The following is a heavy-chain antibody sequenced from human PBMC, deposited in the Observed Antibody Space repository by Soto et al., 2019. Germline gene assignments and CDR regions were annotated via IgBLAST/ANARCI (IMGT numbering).Heavy chain of an antibody. D-gene: IGHD2-15*01. CDR3: AKGRDCSGGSCYSSWFDP. J-gene: IGHJ5*02. CDR2: INAGNGNT. CDR1: GYTFTSYA. V-gene: IGHV1-3*01. Sequence: ASVKVSGKASGYTFTSYAMHWVRQAPGQRLEWMGWINAGNGNTKYSQKFQGRVTITRDTSASTAYMELSSLRSEDTAVYYCAKGRDCSGGSCYSSWFDPWGQGTLVTVSS.